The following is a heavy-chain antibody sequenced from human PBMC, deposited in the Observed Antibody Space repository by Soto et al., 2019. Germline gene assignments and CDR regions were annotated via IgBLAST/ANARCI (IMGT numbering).Heavy chain of an antibody. CDR1: GVSLTSGNW. D-gene: IGHD2-8*01. CDR2: IFHDGTA. V-gene: IGHV4-4*02. J-gene: IGHJ4*02. Sequence: SETLSLTCAVSGVSLTSGNWWTCVRQSPQRGLEYIGEIFHDGTANYYPSFERRVAMSVDTSRNQFSLKLTSVTAADTAVYFCARLVYDTRINARYFDFWGPGTLVTVSS. CDR3: ARLVYDTRINARYFDF.